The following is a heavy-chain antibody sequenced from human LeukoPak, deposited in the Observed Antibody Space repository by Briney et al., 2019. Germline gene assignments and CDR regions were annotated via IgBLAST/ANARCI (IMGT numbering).Heavy chain of an antibody. V-gene: IGHV4-34*01. CDR1: GGSFSGYY. CDR2: INQRGST. CDR3: ARHRYYGSGSYYRDWFDP. D-gene: IGHD3-10*01. J-gene: IGHJ5*02. Sequence: PSETRSLTCAVNGGSFSGYYWSWIRQPPGKGLEWIGEINQRGSTNYNPALKSRVTISVDTSKNQFSLKLSSVTAADTAVYYCARHRYYGSGSYYRDWFDPWGQGTLVTVSS.